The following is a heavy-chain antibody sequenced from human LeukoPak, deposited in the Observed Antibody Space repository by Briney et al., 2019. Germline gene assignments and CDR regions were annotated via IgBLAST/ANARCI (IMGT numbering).Heavy chain of an antibody. J-gene: IGHJ4*02. V-gene: IGHV3-30*18. CDR3: ANEGITTIVPRPDY. D-gene: IGHD4-11*01. Sequence: GGSLRLSCAASGFTFSSYGMHWVRQAPGKGLEWVAVISYDEITAYYADSVTGRFTISRDNSKNTVYLQMNRLRAEDTAVYYCANEGITTIVPRPDYWGQGTLVTVSS. CDR1: GFTFSSYG. CDR2: ISYDEITA.